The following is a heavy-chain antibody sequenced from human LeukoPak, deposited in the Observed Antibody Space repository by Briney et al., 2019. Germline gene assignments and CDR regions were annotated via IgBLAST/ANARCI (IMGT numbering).Heavy chain of an antibody. Sequence: GGSLRLSCTASGFTTSGFTFSRYSMNWVRQAPGKGLEWVSYITSSSDTIYYADSVKGRFTISRDNGKNSLYLQMNSLRAEDTAVYYCAKGTSSSGYDIDYWGQGTLVTVSS. V-gene: IGHV3-48*01. J-gene: IGHJ4*02. CDR1: GFTFSRYS. CDR2: ITSSSDTI. CDR3: AKGTSSSGYDIDY. D-gene: IGHD5-12*01.